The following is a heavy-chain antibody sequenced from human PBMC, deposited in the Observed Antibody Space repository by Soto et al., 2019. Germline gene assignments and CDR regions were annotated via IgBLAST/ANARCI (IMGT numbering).Heavy chain of an antibody. V-gene: IGHV1-2*02. CDR1: GYTFTGYY. Sequence: ASVKVSCKASGYTFTGYYMHWVRQAPGQGLEWMGWINPNSGGTNYAQKFQGRVTMTRDTSISTAYMELSRLRSDDTAVYYCARDSLAAAKKNWFDPWGQGTMVTVS. J-gene: IGHJ5*02. CDR2: INPNSGGT. CDR3: ARDSLAAAKKNWFDP. D-gene: IGHD6-13*01.